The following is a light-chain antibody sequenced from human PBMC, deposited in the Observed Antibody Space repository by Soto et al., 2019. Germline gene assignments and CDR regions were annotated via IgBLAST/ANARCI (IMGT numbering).Light chain of an antibody. CDR1: SSDVGGYNL. Sequence: QSALAQPASVSGSPGQSVTISCTGTSSDVGGYNLVSWYQQPPGKAPKLMIYEFIIRPSGVSHRFSGSKSGNTAPLTISGLQAEDEADYYCTSYTSTSIVVFGGGTQLTVL. J-gene: IGLJ2*01. CDR2: EFI. CDR3: TSYTSTSIVV. V-gene: IGLV2-14*01.